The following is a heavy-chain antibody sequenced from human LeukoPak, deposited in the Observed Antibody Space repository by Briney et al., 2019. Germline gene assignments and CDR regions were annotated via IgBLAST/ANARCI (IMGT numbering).Heavy chain of an antibody. D-gene: IGHD3-9*01. Sequence: ASVKVSCKASGYTFTSYGISWVRQAPGQGLEWMGWISAYNGNTNYAQKLQGRVTMTTDTSPSTAYMELRSLRSDDTAVYYCARDLVLRYFDWLSGGDAFDIWGQGTMVTVSS. CDR3: ARDLVLRYFDWLSGGDAFDI. CDR2: ISAYNGNT. J-gene: IGHJ3*02. CDR1: GYTFTSYG. V-gene: IGHV1-18*01.